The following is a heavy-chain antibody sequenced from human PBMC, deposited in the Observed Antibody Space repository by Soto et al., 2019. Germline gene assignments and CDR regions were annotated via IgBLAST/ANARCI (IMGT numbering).Heavy chain of an antibody. J-gene: IGHJ6*02. Sequence: QITLKESGPTLVKPTQTLTLTCTFSGFSLSTSAEGVAWIRQPPGKALEWLALIYWDDDERYSSFLKSRLTIXKXNSKNQVVLTMTNMDPVDTATYFCAHKGGRGAAMDVWGQGTTVTVSS. V-gene: IGHV2-5*02. D-gene: IGHD2-15*01. CDR1: GFSLSTSAEG. CDR3: AHKGGRGAAMDV. CDR2: IYWDDDE.